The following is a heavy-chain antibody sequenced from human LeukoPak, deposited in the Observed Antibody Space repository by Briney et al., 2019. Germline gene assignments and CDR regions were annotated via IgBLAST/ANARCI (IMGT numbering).Heavy chain of an antibody. CDR2: IYYSGST. D-gene: IGHD3-3*01. Sequence: KASETLSLTCTVSGVSISSYYWSWIQQPPGKGLEWIGYIYYSGSTHYNPSLKSRVTISVDTSMNQFSLKLSSVTAADTAMYYCARNKLRFHYYYVDVWGKGTTVTVSS. J-gene: IGHJ6*03. CDR3: ARNKLRFHYYYVDV. CDR1: GVSISSYY. V-gene: IGHV4-59*01.